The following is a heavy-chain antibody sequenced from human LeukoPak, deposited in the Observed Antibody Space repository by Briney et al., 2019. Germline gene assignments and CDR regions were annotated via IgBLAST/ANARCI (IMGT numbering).Heavy chain of an antibody. D-gene: IGHD3-10*01. CDR2: IIPIFGTA. CDR1: GGTFSSYA. J-gene: IGHJ6*04. V-gene: IGHV1-69*13. Sequence: SVTVSCTASGGTFSSYAISWVRQAPGQGLEWMGGIIPIFGTANYAQKFQGRVTITADESTSTAYMELSSLRSEDTAVYYCASHYSGSGSYYYYYGMDVWGKGTTVTVSS. CDR3: ASHYSGSGSYYYYYGMDV.